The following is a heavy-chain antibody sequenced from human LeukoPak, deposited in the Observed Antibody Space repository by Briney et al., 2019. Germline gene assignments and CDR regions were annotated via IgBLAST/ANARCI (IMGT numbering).Heavy chain of an antibody. D-gene: IGHD2-2*02. V-gene: IGHV7-4-1*02. CDR1: GYTFTSYG. Sequence: ASVKVSCKASGYTFTSYGMNWVRQAPGQGLEWMGWINTNTGNPTYVQGFTGRFVFSLDTSVSTAYLQISSLKAEDNAVYYCARAGVCSSTSCYKNVYYYMDVWGKGTTVTVSS. CDR2: INTNTGNP. CDR3: ARAGVCSSTSCYKNVYYYMDV. J-gene: IGHJ6*03.